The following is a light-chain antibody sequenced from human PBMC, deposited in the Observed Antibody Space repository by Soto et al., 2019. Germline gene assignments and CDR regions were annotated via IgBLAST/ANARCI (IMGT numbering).Light chain of an antibody. CDR2: INN. CDR1: SSNIGSNT. Sequence: QSALTQPPSASGTPGQRVTISCSGGSSNIGSNTVNCYQHLPGTAPKLLIYINNQRPSGVPDRFSASKSGSSASLAISGLQSGDEADYYCAAWDDSLNGDVFGTGTKVTVL. J-gene: IGLJ1*01. CDR3: AAWDDSLNGDV. V-gene: IGLV1-44*01.